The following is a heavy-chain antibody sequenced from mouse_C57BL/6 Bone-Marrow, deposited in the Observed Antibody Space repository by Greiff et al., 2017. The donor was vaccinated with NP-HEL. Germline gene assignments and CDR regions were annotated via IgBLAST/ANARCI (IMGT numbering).Heavy chain of an antibody. D-gene: IGHD1-1*01. CDR3: ARRIYGSSYFDY. J-gene: IGHJ2*01. V-gene: IGHV5-6*02. CDR2: ISSGGSYT. Sequence: EVKLMESGGDLVKPGGSLKLSCAASGFTFSSYGMSWVRQTPDKRLEWVATISSGGSYTYYPDSVKGRFTISRDNAKNTLYLQMSSLKSEDTAMYYCARRIYGSSYFDYWGQGTTLTVSS. CDR1: GFTFSSYG.